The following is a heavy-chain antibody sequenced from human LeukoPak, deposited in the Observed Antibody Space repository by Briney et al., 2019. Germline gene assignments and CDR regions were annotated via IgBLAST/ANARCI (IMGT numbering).Heavy chain of an antibody. Sequence: GASVKVSCKASGYTFTAYYIHWVRQAPGQGLEWMGRINPNSGGTSYAQKFQGRVTMTRDTSISTAYMELSRLRSDDTVVYYCAIAGGGSDAFDIWGQGTMVPVSS. V-gene: IGHV1-2*05. D-gene: IGHD2-15*01. CDR2: INPNSGGT. J-gene: IGHJ3*02. CDR3: AIAGGGSDAFDI. CDR1: GYTFTAYY.